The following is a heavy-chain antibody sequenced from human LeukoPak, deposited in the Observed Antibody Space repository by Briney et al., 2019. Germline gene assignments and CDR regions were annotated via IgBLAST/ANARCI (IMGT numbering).Heavy chain of an antibody. CDR2: ISAYNGNT. CDR3: ARSGRAPDYYDSSGYYYLGLHAKWDVFDY. CDR1: GYTFTSYG. V-gene: IGHV1-18*01. D-gene: IGHD3-22*01. Sequence: GASVKVSCKASGYTFTSYGISWVRQAPGQGLEWMGWISAYNGNTNYAQKLQGRVTMTTDTSTSTAYMELRSLRSDDTAVYYCARSGRAPDYYDSSGYYYLGLHAKWDVFDYWGQGTLVTVSS. J-gene: IGHJ4*02.